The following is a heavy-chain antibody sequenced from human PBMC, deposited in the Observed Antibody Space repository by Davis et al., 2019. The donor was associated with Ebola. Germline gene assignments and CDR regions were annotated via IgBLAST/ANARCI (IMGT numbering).Heavy chain of an antibody. D-gene: IGHD6-6*01. Sequence: SQTLSLTCAISGDSVSSNSAAWNWIRQSPSRGLEWLGRTYYRSKWYNDYAVSVKSRITINPDTSKNQFSLQLNSVTPEDTAVYYCARDGYSSSSYYYYYYGMDVWGQGTTVTVSS. CDR1: GDSVSSNSAA. J-gene: IGHJ6*02. V-gene: IGHV6-1*01. CDR3: ARDGYSSSSYYYYYYGMDV. CDR2: TYYRSKWYN.